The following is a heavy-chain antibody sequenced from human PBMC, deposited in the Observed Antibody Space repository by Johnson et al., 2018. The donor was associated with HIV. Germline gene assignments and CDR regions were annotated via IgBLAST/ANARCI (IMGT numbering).Heavy chain of an antibody. CDR1: GFTFSNAW. D-gene: IGHD1-1*01. CDR3: TTGLYWNDAFDI. Sequence: VQLVESGGGLVKTGESLRLSCAASGFTFSNAWMSWVRQGPGKGLEWVGHIKSKTDGGTTVYAAPVKGRFTISRDASKNTLYLQMNSLKTEDTAVYYCTTGLYWNDAFDIWGQGTMVTVSS. V-gene: IGHV3-15*01. CDR2: IKSKTDGGTT. J-gene: IGHJ3*02.